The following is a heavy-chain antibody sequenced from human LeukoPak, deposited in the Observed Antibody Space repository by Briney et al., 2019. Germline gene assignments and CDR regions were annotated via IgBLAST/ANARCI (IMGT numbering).Heavy chain of an antibody. CDR2: INHSGST. J-gene: IGHJ4*02. CDR3: ARGRGYYYDRYYFDY. V-gene: IGHV4-34*01. Sequence: SETLSLTCAIYGGSFSGYYWSWIRQPPGKGLEWIGEINHSGSTNYNPSLKSRVTISVDTSKNQFSLKLSSVTAADTAVYYCARGRGYYYDRYYFDYWGQGTLVTVSS. CDR1: GGSFSGYY. D-gene: IGHD3-22*01.